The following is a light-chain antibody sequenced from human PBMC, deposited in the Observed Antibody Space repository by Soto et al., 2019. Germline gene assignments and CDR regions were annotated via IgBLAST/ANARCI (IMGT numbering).Light chain of an antibody. V-gene: IGKV3-15*01. J-gene: IGKJ1*01. CDR3: QQYNNWPPWT. CDR2: GAS. CDR1: QSVSSN. Sequence: EIVMTQSPATLSMSPGERATLSCRASQSVSSNLAWYQQKPGQAPRLLIYGASNRATGIQARFSGSGSGTEFTLTISSLQSEDFAVYYCQQYNNWPPWTFGQGTKVEIK.